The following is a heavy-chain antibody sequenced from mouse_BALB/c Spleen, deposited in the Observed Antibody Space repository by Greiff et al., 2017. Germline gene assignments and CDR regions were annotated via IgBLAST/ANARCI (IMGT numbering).Heavy chain of an antibody. CDR1: GFTFSSFG. CDR3: ARSMITPYAMDY. Sequence: EVHLVESGGGLVQPGGSRKLSCAASGFTFSSFGMHWVRQAPEKGLEWVAYISSGSSTIYYADTVKGRFTISRDNPKNTLFLQMTSLRSEDTAMYYCARSMITPYAMDYWGQGTSGTVAS. D-gene: IGHD2-4*01. V-gene: IGHV5-17*02. J-gene: IGHJ4*01. CDR2: ISSGSSTI.